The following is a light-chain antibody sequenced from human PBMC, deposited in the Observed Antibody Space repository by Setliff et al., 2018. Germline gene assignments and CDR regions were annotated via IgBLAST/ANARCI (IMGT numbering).Light chain of an antibody. CDR1: QSISGY. J-gene: IGKJ4*01. Sequence: EIVLTQSPDTLSLSPGERATLLCRASQSISGYIGRYQQKPGQAPRLLIYAGSTRATGISDRFSGIGSGTDFTLIISRLEPEDSVVYYCQHHAGSLTFGGGTKVDIK. V-gene: IGKV3-20*01. CDR2: AGS. CDR3: QHHAGSLT.